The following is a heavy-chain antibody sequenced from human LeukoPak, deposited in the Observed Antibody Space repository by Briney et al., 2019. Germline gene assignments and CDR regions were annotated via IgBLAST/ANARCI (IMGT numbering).Heavy chain of an antibody. CDR1: GFTFSSYG. Sequence: HTGGSLRLSCAASGFTFSSYGMHWVRQAPGKGLEWVAVILNDGSQEKYADSVKGRFTISRDNSKNTLFLQMNSLRAEDTAVYYCARDDALGDNALDIWGLGTMVTVSS. CDR3: ARDDALGDNALDI. J-gene: IGHJ3*02. V-gene: IGHV3-33*01. D-gene: IGHD3-16*01. CDR2: ILNDGSQE.